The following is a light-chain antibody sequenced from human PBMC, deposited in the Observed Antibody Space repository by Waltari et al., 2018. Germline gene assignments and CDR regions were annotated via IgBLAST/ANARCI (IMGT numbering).Light chain of an antibody. J-gene: IGKJ2*01. CDR3: QHRSARPMYT. Sequence: EIVLTQSPATLSLSPGERATLSFRASQNIGTYLAWYQQKPGQAPRPLMYDASHRASGTPVRISGRASGTDFTLAISSLEPEDFAVYYCQHRSARPMYTFGQGTKLEIK. CDR1: QNIGTY. CDR2: DAS. V-gene: IGKV3-11*01.